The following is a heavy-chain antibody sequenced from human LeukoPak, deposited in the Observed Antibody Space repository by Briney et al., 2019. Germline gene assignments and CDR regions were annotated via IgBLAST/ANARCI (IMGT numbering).Heavy chain of an antibody. V-gene: IGHV3-23*01. CDR2: ISGSGGST. CDR1: GFTFSSYA. Sequence: GGSLRLSCAASGFTFSSYAMSWVRQAPGKGLEWVSAISGSGGSTYYADSVKGRFTISRDNSKNTLYLQMNSLRAEDTAVYYCAKGRYYDILTGSDYCGQGNLVTVSS. J-gene: IGHJ4*02. D-gene: IGHD3-9*01. CDR3: AKGRYYDILTGSDY.